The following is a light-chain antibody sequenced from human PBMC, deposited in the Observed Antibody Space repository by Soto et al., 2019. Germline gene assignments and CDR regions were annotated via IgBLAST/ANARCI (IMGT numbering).Light chain of an antibody. Sequence: QSALTQPAPLSGSPRQSITLSCPGTNRDPCGYNYVSWYQQHPGKAPKLMIYDVSNRPSGVSNRFSGSKSGNTASLTISGLQAEDEADYYCSSYTSSSIPYVFGTGTKVTVL. CDR2: DVS. CDR1: NRDPCGYNY. V-gene: IGLV2-14*01. CDR3: SSYTSSSIPYV. J-gene: IGLJ1*01.